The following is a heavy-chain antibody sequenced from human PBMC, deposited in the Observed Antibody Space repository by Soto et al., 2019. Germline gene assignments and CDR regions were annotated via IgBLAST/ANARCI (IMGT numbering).Heavy chain of an antibody. CDR3: AKDKGVYGDYLQLLDY. CDR1: GVTFSSYW. J-gene: IGHJ4*02. Sequence: GGNLRLSCAASGVTFSSYWMSWVRQAPGKGLEWVANIKQDGSEKYYVDSVKGRFTISRDNSKSTLYLQMNSLRAEDTAVYYCAKDKGVYGDYLQLLDYCGQGTLVTVSS. D-gene: IGHD4-17*01. V-gene: IGHV3-7*01. CDR2: IKQDGSEK.